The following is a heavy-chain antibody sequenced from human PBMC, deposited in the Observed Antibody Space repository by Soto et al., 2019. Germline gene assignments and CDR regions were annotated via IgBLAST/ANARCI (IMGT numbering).Heavy chain of an antibody. J-gene: IGHJ5*02. Sequence: QVQLVQSGAEVKKPGASVKVSCKASGYTFTTHGISWVRQVPGQGLEWMGWVRGDNGHTNYAQSLQGRVTMTTDTSTNTAYMELRSLRSADTAVYYCARDLGYCRSGTCYREWVDPWGQGTLVTVSS. CDR1: GYTFTTHG. V-gene: IGHV1-18*01. D-gene: IGHD2-15*01. CDR2: VRGDNGHT. CDR3: ARDLGYCRSGTCYREWVDP.